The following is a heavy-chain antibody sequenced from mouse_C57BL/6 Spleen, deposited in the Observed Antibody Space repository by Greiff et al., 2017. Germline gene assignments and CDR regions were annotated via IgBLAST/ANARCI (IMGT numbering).Heavy chain of an antibody. V-gene: IGHV5-4*01. CDR2: ISDGGSYT. Sequence: EVQLQQSGGGLVKPGGSLTLSCAASGFTFSSDALSCVRQTPEKKLLWVATISDGGSYTYYPDNVKGRFTISSDNAKNNLYLQMSHLKSEDTAMYYCARSPYDYDQAWFAYWGQGTLVTVSA. CDR1: GFTFSSDA. J-gene: IGHJ3*01. D-gene: IGHD2-4*01. CDR3: ARSPYDYDQAWFAY.